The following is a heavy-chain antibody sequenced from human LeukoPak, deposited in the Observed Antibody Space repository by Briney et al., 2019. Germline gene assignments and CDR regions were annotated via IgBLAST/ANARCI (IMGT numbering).Heavy chain of an antibody. Sequence: ASVKVSCKASGGTFSSYAISWVRQAPGQGLEWMGGIIPIFGTANYAQKFQGRVTITADKSTSTAYMELSSLRSEDTAVYYCARGGYCNSTTCYFNDWFDPWGQGTLVTVSS. D-gene: IGHD2-2*01. CDR2: IIPIFGTA. CDR3: ARGGYCNSTTCYFNDWFDP. V-gene: IGHV1-69*06. CDR1: GGTFSSYA. J-gene: IGHJ5*02.